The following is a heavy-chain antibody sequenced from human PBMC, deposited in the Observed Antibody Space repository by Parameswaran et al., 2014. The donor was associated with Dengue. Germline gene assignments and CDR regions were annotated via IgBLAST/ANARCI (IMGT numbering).Heavy chain of an antibody. D-gene: IGHD3-10*01. J-gene: IGHJ5*02. CDR2: INHSGST. Sequence: RWIRQPPGKGLEWIGEINHSGSTNYNPSLKSRVTISVDTSKNQFSLKLSSVTAADTAVYYCARSTTYYYSRPFDPWGQGTLVTVSS. CDR3: ARSTTYYYSRPFDP. V-gene: IGHV4-34*01.